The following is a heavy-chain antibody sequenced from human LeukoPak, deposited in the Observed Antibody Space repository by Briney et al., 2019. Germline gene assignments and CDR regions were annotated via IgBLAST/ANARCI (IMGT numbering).Heavy chain of an antibody. J-gene: IGHJ6*04. Sequence: GGSLRLSCVVSGFTFISYCIRWVRQAPGKGLEWVSYISSTGRYTHYADSVKGRFTISRDNANNSLYLRMDSLRAAHPAVYDCRREPPYSSSSDYRDLWAKGTSHTVST. CDR1: GFTFISYC. CDR2: ISSTGRYT. V-gene: IGHV3-21*05. CDR3: RREPPYSSSSDYRDL. D-gene: IGHD6-13*01.